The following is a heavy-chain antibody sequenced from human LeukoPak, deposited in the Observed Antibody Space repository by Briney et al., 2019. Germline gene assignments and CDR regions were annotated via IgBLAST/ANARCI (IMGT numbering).Heavy chain of an antibody. CDR1: GYTFTGYY. Sequence: ASVKVSCKASGYTFTGYYMHWVRQAPGQGLEWMGRINPNSGGTNYAQKFQGRVTMTRDTSISTAYMELSRLRSDDTAVYYCARDLHLGGSAYDYWAREPWSPSPQ. CDR2: INPNSGGT. J-gene: IGHJ4*02. D-gene: IGHD3-16*01. CDR3: ARDLHLGGSAYDY. V-gene: IGHV1-2*06.